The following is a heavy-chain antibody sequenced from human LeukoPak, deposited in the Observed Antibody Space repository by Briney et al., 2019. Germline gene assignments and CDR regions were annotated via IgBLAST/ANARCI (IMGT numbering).Heavy chain of an antibody. D-gene: IGHD6-13*01. CDR1: GYTFTGYY. V-gene: IGHV1-2*06. Sequence: AXVMVSCKASGYTFTGYYMHWVRQAPGQGLEWMGRINPNSGGTNYAQKFQGRVTMTSDTSISTAYMELSRLRSDDTAVYYCARGGLAAAGTYPCNDYWGQGTLVTVSS. J-gene: IGHJ4*02. CDR3: ARGGLAAAGTYPCNDY. CDR2: INPNSGGT.